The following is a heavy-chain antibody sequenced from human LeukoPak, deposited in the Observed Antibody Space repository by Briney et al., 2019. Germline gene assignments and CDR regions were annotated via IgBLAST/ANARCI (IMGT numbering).Heavy chain of an antibody. CDR1: GFTFSTYG. J-gene: IGHJ6*02. V-gene: IGHV3-33*01. CDR2: IWFDGSNK. Sequence: GSSLRLSCAASGFTFSTYGMHWVRQAPGKGLDWVAGIWFDGSNKYYADSVKGRFTISRDNSKNTLYLQVNSLRAADTAVYYCARANYGSGSNYYYGKDVWGQGTTVTVSS. CDR3: ARANYGSGSNYYYGKDV. D-gene: IGHD3-10*01.